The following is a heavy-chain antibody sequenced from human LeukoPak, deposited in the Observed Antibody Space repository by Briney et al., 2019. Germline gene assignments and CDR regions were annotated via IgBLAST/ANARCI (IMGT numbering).Heavy chain of an antibody. Sequence: GASVKVSCKASGYTFTSYYMHWVRQAPGQGLEWMGIINPSGGSTSYAQKFQGRVTMTRDTSTSTVYMELSSLRSEDTAVYYCARVAPASYYYGSGSAIDYWGQGTLVTVSS. CDR2: INPSGGST. D-gene: IGHD3-10*01. J-gene: IGHJ4*02. V-gene: IGHV1-46*01. CDR3: ARVAPASYYYGSGSAIDY. CDR1: GYTFTSYY.